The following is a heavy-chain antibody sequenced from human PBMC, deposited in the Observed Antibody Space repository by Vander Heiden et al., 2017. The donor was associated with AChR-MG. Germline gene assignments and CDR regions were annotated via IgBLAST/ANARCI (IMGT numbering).Heavy chain of an antibody. J-gene: IGHJ6*02. Sequence: QQQLVESGGGVVQPGRSLRLSCAASGFNFSNYGVHWVRQAPGKGLEWVAVISYDGSNKYYADSVKGRFTISRDTSKNTLSLQMNSLGGEDTAVYYCAKDSTRGAGPSFYYYFGMDVWGQGTTVTVSS. V-gene: IGHV3-30*18. D-gene: IGHD3-10*01. CDR3: AKDSTRGAGPSFYYYFGMDV. CDR2: ISYDGSNK. CDR1: GFNFSNYG.